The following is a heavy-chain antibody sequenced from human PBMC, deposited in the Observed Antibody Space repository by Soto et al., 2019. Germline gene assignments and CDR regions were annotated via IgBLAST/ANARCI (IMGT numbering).Heavy chain of an antibody. V-gene: IGHV4-31*03. CDR2: ITYGGSI. CDR3: AKMERTQLWLLVQN. J-gene: IGHJ4*02. Sequence: SETLSLTCTVSGASITNDAFFWTWVRQHPEKGLEWLAYITYGGSIYYDPSLRSRLTVSIDKSKSQFSLNVRSVTAADTAVYYCAKMERTQLWLLVQNWGQGTLVTVSS. CDR1: GASITNDAFF. D-gene: IGHD5-18*01.